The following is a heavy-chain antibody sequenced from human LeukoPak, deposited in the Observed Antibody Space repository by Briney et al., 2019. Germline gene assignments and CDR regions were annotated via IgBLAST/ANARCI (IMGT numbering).Heavy chain of an antibody. CDR1: GFTFSDYY. CDR2: ISSSGSTI. Sequence: GGSLRLSCAASGFTFSDYYMSWIRQAPGKGLEWVSYISSSGSTIYYADSVKGRFPISRDNAKNSLYLQMNSLRAEDTAVYYCARVARLGPVPAAIHSYFDYWGQGTLVTVSS. CDR3: ARVARLGPVPAAIHSYFDY. J-gene: IGHJ4*02. D-gene: IGHD2-2*02. V-gene: IGHV3-11*04.